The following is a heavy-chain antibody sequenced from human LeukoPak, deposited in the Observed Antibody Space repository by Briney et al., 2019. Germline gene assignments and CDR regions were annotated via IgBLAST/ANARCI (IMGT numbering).Heavy chain of an antibody. J-gene: IGHJ3*02. Sequence: ASVKVSCKASGYTFTGYYMHWVRQAPGQGLEWMGWINPNSGGTNYAQKFQGRVTITRDTSASTAYMELSSLRSEDMAVYYCARDSDNYGGNSDAFDIWGQGTMVTVSS. V-gene: IGHV1-2*02. D-gene: IGHD4-23*01. CDR3: ARDSDNYGGNSDAFDI. CDR1: GYTFTGYY. CDR2: INPNSGGT.